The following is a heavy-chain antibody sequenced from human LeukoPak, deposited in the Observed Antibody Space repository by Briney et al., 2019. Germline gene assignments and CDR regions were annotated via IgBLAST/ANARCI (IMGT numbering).Heavy chain of an antibody. CDR1: GFTFSSYG. Sequence: PGRSLRLSCAASGFTFSSYGMHWVRQAPGKGLEWVAVIWYDGSNKYYADSVKGRFTISRDNSKNTLYLQMNSLRAEGTAVYYCARDQGRNPKYFQHWGQGTLVTVSS. J-gene: IGHJ1*01. CDR3: ARDQGRNPKYFQH. CDR2: IWYDGSNK. D-gene: IGHD1-14*01. V-gene: IGHV3-33*01.